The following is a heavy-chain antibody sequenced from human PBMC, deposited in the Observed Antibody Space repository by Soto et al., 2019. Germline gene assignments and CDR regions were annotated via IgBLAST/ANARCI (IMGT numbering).Heavy chain of an antibody. CDR2: IYSCGST. CDR3: ARVAFSSGWCSDYFYGMDV. J-gene: IGHJ6*02. Sequence: LRLSCAASGFTVSSNYMSWVRQAPGKGLEWVSVIYSCGSTYYADSVKGRFTISRDNTKNTLYLQMNSLRAEDTAMYYGARVAFSSGWCSDYFYGMDVWGQGTTVTVSS. CDR1: GFTVSSNY. D-gene: IGHD6-13*01. V-gene: IGHV3-66*03.